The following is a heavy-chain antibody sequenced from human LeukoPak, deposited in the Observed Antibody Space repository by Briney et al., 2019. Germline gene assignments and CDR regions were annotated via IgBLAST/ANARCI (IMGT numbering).Heavy chain of an antibody. CDR3: ASSYDYVWGSYRYFDWGRGSLDY. V-gene: IGHV4-34*01. J-gene: IGHJ4*02. CDR2: INHSGST. Sequence: SETLSLTCAVYGGSFSGYYWSWLRQPPGKGLEWFGEINHSGSTNYNPSLKRRVTISVDTSKNQFSLELSSVTAADTAVYYCASSYDYVWGSYRYFDWGRGSLDYWGQGTLVSVCS. CDR1: GGSFSGYY. D-gene: IGHD3-16*02.